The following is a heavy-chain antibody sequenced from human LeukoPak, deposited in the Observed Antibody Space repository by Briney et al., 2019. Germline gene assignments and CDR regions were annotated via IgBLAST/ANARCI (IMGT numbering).Heavy chain of an antibody. CDR2: INHSGST. V-gene: IGHV4-34*01. CDR3: AGVGGSGLGLRA. J-gene: IGHJ4*02. CDR1: GGSFSGYY. D-gene: IGHD2-15*01. Sequence: SETLSLTCAVYGGSFSGYYWSWIRQPPGKGLEWIGEINHSGSTNYNPSLKSRVTISVDTSKNQFSLKLSSVTAADTAVYYCAGVGGSGLGLRAWGQGTLVTVSS.